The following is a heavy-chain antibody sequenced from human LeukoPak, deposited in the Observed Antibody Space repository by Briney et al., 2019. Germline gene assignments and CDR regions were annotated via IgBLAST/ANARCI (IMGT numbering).Heavy chain of an antibody. V-gene: IGHV1-69*04. CDR2: IIPILGIA. CDR3: ARYSSSSFAFHI. J-gene: IGHJ3*02. CDR1: GYTFTSYD. D-gene: IGHD6-6*01. Sequence: SVKVSCKASGYTFTSYDINWVRQATGQGLEWMGRIIPILGIANYAQKFQGRVTITADKSMSTAYMELSSLRSEDTAVYYCARYSSSSFAFHIWGQGTMVTVSS.